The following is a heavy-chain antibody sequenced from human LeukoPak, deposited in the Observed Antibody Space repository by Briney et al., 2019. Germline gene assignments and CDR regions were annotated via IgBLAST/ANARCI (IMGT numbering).Heavy chain of an antibody. V-gene: IGHV3-9*03. CDR3: AKDGARWARAVVGESFFDY. J-gene: IGHJ4*02. CDR2: ISWNSGSI. CDR1: GFTFDDYA. Sequence: GGSLRLSCAASGFTFDDYAMHWVRQAPGKGLEWVSGISWNSGSIGYADSVKGRFTISRDNAKNSLYLQMNSLRAEDMALYYCAKDGARWARAVVGESFFDYWGQGTLVTVSS. D-gene: IGHD4-23*01.